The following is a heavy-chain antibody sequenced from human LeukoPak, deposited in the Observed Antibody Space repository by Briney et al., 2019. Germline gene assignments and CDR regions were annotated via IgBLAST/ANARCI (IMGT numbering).Heavy chain of an antibody. J-gene: IGHJ5*02. CDR3: ARHVWSGYCWFDP. CDR2: IYYSGTT. CDR1: GGSISNYY. D-gene: IGHD3-3*01. V-gene: IGHV4-39*01. Sequence: SETLSLTCTVSGGSISNYYWSWIRQPPGKGLEWIGSIYYSGTTYYNPSLKSRVTISVDTSKNQFSLKLSSVTAADTAVYYCARHVWSGYCWFDPWGQGTLVTVSS.